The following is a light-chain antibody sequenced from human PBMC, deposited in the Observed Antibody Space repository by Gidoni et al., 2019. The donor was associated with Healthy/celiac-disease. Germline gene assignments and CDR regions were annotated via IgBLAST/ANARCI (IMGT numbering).Light chain of an antibody. V-gene: IGLV2-14*01. CDR2: EVS. CDR1: SSDVGGYNY. J-gene: IGLJ1*01. CDR3: SSYTSSSSPYV. Sequence: QSALTQPAAVSGSPGQPITISCTGTSSDVGGYNYVSWYQQHPGKAPKLMIYEVSNRPSGVSNRFSGSKSGHTASLTISGLQAEDEADYYCSSYTSSSSPYVFGTGTKVTVL.